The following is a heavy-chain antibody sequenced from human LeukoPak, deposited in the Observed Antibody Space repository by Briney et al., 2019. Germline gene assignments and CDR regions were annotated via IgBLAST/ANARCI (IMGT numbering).Heavy chain of an antibody. J-gene: IGHJ4*02. D-gene: IGHD6-13*01. CDR1: GYTFTSYG. CDR2: ISAYNGNT. CDR3: ARSIPTDEKLGAAGLVFDY. V-gene: IGHV1-18*01. Sequence: ASVEVSCKASGYTFTSYGISWVRQAPGQGLEWMGWISAYNGNTHYAQKLQGRVTMNTDTSTSTAYMELRSLRSDDTGVYYCARSIPTDEKLGAAGLVFDYWGEGTLV.